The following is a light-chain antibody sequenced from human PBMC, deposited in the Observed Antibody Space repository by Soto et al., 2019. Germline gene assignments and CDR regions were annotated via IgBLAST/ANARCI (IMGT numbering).Light chain of an antibody. Sequence: LAIPRSPATLSASPGERATLSCRASQSVSTNLAWYQQKPGQAPRLLIYGASTRATGIPARFSGSGSGTEFTLTISSLQSEDFAVYYCQQYNNWPRTFGQGTKVDI. J-gene: IGKJ1*01. CDR2: GAS. CDR1: QSVSTN. V-gene: IGKV3-15*01. CDR3: QQYNNWPRT.